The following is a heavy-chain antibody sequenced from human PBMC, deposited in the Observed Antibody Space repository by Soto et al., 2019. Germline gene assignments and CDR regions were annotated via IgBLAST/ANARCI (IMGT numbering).Heavy chain of an antibody. J-gene: IGHJ4*02. Sequence: GGSLRLSCAASGFTFSSYAMSWVRQAPGKGLEWVSAISGSGGSTYYADSVKGRFTISRDNSKNTLYLQMNSLRAEDTAVYYCAKDRRPGSRFLEWLSRWGQGTLVTVSS. V-gene: IGHV3-23*01. CDR2: ISGSGGST. D-gene: IGHD3-3*01. CDR3: AKDRRPGSRFLEWLSR. CDR1: GFTFSSYA.